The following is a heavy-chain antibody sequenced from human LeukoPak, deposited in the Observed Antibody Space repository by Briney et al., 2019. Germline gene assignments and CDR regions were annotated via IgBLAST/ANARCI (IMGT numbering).Heavy chain of an antibody. CDR3: ASGLRSDY. J-gene: IGHJ4*02. CDR1: GGSFSGYY. CDR2: INHSGST. D-gene: IGHD5-12*01. Sequence: SETLSLTCAVYGGSFSGYYWSWIRQPPGKGLEWIGEINHSGSTNYNPSLKSRVTISVDTSKNQFSLKLSSVTAADTAVYYCASGLRSDYWGQGTLVPVSS. V-gene: IGHV4-34*01.